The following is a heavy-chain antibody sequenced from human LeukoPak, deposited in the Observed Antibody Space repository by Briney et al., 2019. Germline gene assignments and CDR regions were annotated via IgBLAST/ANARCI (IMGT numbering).Heavy chain of an antibody. CDR3: ARGMRDTVTGEITDY. CDR1: GYTLTSYY. J-gene: IGHJ4*02. V-gene: IGHV1-46*01. Sequence: ASVKVSCKASGYTLTSYYMHWVRQAPGQGLEWMGIINPSGGSTSYAQKFQGRVTMTRDTSTSTVYMELSSLRSEDTAVYYCARGMRDTVTGEITDYWGQGTLVTVSS. CDR2: INPSGGST. D-gene: IGHD4-17*01.